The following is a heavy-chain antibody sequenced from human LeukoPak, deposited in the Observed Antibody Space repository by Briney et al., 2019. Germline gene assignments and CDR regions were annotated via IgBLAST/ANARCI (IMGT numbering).Heavy chain of an antibody. D-gene: IGHD3-3*01. J-gene: IGHJ4*02. CDR3: ARAPRDYDFWSGYYPSGYFDY. V-gene: IGHV4-39*07. CDR1: GGSISSSSYY. Sequence: SETLSLTCTVSGGSISSSSYYWGWIRQPPGKGLEWIGSIYYSGSTYYNPSLKSRVTISVDTSKNQFSLKLSSVTAADTAVYYCARAPRDYDFWSGYYPSGYFDYWGQGTLVTVSS. CDR2: IYYSGST.